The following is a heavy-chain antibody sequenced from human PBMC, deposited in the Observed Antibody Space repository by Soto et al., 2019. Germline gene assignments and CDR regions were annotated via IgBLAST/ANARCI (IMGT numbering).Heavy chain of an antibody. V-gene: IGHV1-18*04. Sequence: QVQLVQSGSEMKKPGASVKVSCKASGYTFGNFAFTWVRQAPGQGPEWLGWISAYNGKTSYSQKLQGRLTMTTDTSTSRVYMELRSLRLDDTATDFCARLVADGYNLAYWGQGTRVTVS. CDR1: GYTFGNFA. J-gene: IGHJ4*02. CDR3: ARLVADGYNLAY. CDR2: ISAYNGKT. D-gene: IGHD5-12*01.